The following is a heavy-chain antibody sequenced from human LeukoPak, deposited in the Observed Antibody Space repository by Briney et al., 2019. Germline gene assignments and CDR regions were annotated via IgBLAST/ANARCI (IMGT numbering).Heavy chain of an antibody. Sequence: ASVKVSCKASGYTFTSYDINWVRQATGQGLEWMGWMNPNSGNTGYVQKFQGRVTMTRDTSISTAYMELSRLRSDDTAVYYCARALRAYSSGWYPVDYWGQGTLVTVSS. V-gene: IGHV1-8*02. J-gene: IGHJ4*02. CDR1: GYTFTSYD. CDR3: ARALRAYSSGWYPVDY. D-gene: IGHD6-19*01. CDR2: MNPNSGNT.